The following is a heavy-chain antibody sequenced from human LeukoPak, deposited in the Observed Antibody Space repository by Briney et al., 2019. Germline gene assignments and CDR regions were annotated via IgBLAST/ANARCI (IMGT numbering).Heavy chain of an antibody. J-gene: IGHJ4*02. CDR2: ISSSGDTM. CDR3: ARDGGTRLKYSYGYGDY. D-gene: IGHD5-18*01. Sequence: GGSLRLSCAASGFTFSSYEMNWVRQAPGKGLEWVSYISSSGDTMYYADSVKGRFTISRDNAKNSLYLQMNSLRAEDTAVYYCARDGGTRLKYSYGYGDYWGQGTLVTVSS. V-gene: IGHV3-48*03. CDR1: GFTFSSYE.